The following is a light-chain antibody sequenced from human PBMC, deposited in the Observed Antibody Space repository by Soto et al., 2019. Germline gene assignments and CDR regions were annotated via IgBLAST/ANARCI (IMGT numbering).Light chain of an antibody. J-gene: IGKJ1*01. V-gene: IGKV3-15*01. Sequence: EIVMTQSPATLSVSPGERATLSCRASQSVSCNLSWYPQKPDQAPRRLISGASTRATGIPARFSGSGCGTELTLTIRGLQSEDFAVYYCLLYSDWPPWTFGQGTKVEI. CDR2: GAS. CDR3: LLYSDWPPWT. CDR1: QSVSCN.